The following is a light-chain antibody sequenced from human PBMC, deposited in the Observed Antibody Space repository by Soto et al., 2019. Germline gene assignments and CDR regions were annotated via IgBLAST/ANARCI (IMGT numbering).Light chain of an antibody. J-gene: IGLJ1*01. CDR2: ANT. CDR1: SANTGAGFD. V-gene: IGLV1-40*01. CDR3: SSYTSGSTFCV. Sequence: QSVLTQPPSVSGAPGQSITISCTASSANTGAGFDVHWYQQPPGTAPRLVIYANTNRPSGGSHRFSGAKSGYTASLPISTFQAEDEADYYCSSYTSGSTFCVFGTGTKVTVL.